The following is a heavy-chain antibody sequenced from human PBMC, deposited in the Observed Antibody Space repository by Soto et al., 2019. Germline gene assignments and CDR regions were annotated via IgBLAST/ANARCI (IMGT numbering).Heavy chain of an antibody. J-gene: IGHJ4*02. Sequence: GGSLRLSCAASGFTLSSYAMSWVRQAPGKGLEWVSAISGSGGSTYYADSVKGRFTISRDNSKNTLCLQMNSLRDEDTAVYYCARDPRFGEVDYWGQGTLVTVSS. D-gene: IGHD3-10*02. CDR1: GFTLSSYA. CDR2: ISGSGGST. V-gene: IGHV3-23*01. CDR3: ARDPRFGEVDY.